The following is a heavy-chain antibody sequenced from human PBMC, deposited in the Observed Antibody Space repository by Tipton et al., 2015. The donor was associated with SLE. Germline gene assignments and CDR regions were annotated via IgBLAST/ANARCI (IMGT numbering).Heavy chain of an antibody. J-gene: IGHJ6*03. Sequence: TLSLTCTVSGVSISSFYWSWIRQPPGKGLEWIGYVFYSGISNYNPSLKSRVTISVDTSKNQFSLKLSSVTAADTAVYYCARGGLGYSYYYYMDVWGKGTTVTVSS. V-gene: IGHV4-59*01. CDR1: GVSISSFY. CDR2: VFYSGIS. CDR3: ARGGLGYSYYYYMDV. D-gene: IGHD5-18*01.